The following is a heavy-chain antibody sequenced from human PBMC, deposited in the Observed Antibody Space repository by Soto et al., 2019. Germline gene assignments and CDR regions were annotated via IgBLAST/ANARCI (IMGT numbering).Heavy chain of an antibody. CDR2: IYWDDDK. CDR1: GFALITYGMG. D-gene: IGHD2-21*01. Sequence: QITLKESGPALVRHTQALTLTCTFSGFALITYGMGMGWIRQPPGKAPEWLSVIYWDDDKRYSPSLKIRLTLTKDTSKRHVVPTLTDVDPVDTATYYCAHVFWRGINHHFDYWGQGSLLTVSS. V-gene: IGHV2-5*02. J-gene: IGHJ4*02. CDR3: AHVFWRGINHHFDY.